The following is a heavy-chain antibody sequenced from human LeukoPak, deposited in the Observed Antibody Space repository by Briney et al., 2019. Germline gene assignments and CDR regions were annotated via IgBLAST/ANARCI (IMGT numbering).Heavy chain of an antibody. CDR3: AKVAVVAATLSLAADY. J-gene: IGHJ4*02. Sequence: GGSLRLSCAASGFTFSSYGMHWVRQAPGKGLEWVAVIWYDGSNKYYADSVKGRFTISRDNSKNTLYLQMNSLRAEDTAVYYCAKVAVVAATLSLAADYWGQGTVASVSS. CDR1: GFTFSSYG. D-gene: IGHD2-15*01. V-gene: IGHV3-30*02. CDR2: IWYDGSNK.